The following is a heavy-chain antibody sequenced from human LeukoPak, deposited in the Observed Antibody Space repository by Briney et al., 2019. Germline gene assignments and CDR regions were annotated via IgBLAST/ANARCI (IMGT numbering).Heavy chain of an antibody. V-gene: IGHV4-59*01. CDR1: GGSISGYY. CDR3: ARLPARRGDY. CDR2: ISYSGST. D-gene: IGHD1-14*01. Sequence: SETLSLTCTVSGGSISGYYWSWIRQTPGEGLEYIGYISYSGSTHYNPSLRSRVTISIDTSSNQFSLKLSSVTAADTAVYYCARLPARRGDYWGQGTLVTVSS. J-gene: IGHJ4*02.